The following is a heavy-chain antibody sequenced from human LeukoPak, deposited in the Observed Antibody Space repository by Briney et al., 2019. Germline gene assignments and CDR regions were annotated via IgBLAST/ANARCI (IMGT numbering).Heavy chain of an antibody. CDR1: GFLFNTFG. D-gene: IGHD1-1*01. V-gene: IGHV3-21*01. CDR3: ARGGDFNDIKQYYFDY. CDR2: ISWSSSYK. Sequence: GGSLRLSCGASGFLFNTFGMPWVRQAPGKGLECVSSISWSSSYKFYVASLKGRFTISRDNARNLLYLQIYSLRDEDTAVYYCARGGDFNDIKQYYFDYWGQGTLVTVSS. J-gene: IGHJ4*02.